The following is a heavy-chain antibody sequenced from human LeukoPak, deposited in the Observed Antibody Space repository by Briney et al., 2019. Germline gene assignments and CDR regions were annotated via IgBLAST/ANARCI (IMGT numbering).Heavy chain of an antibody. D-gene: IGHD4-17*01. Sequence: PGESLRISCKGSGYSFTSYWIGWVRQMPGKGLGWVGIIYPGDSDARYSPSFQGQVTISADKSISTPYLQWSSLKASDTARYYCARQDYGDSYNWFDPWGQGTLVTVSS. CDR3: ARQDYGDSYNWFDP. CDR1: GYSFTSYW. CDR2: IYPGDSDA. J-gene: IGHJ5*02. V-gene: IGHV5-51*01.